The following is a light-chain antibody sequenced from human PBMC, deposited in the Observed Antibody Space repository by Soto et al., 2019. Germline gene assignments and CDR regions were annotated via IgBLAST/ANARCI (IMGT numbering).Light chain of an antibody. Sequence: EVVMTQSPATLSVSPGERATLSCRASQSVTTNVAWYQQKPGQAPRLFIYGASTRATGIPVRFSGSGSGTEFTLTISSLQSEDFAVYYCQQHNNWPPLTFGGGTKVEI. CDR3: QQHNNWPPLT. CDR2: GAS. V-gene: IGKV3-15*01. J-gene: IGKJ4*01. CDR1: QSVTTN.